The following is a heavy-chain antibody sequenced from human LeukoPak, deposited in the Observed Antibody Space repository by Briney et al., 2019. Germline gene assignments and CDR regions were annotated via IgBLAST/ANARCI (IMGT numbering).Heavy chain of an antibody. CDR3: ARDRYVAVWQLAPGSFDY. CDR2: INPSGGST. Sequence: ASVKVSCKASGYTFTSYYMHWVRQAPGQGLEWMGIINPSGGSTSYAQKFQGRVTMTRDTSTSTVYMELSSLRSEDTAVYYCARDRYVAVWQLAPGSFDYWGQGTLVTVSS. D-gene: IGHD6-6*01. CDR1: GYTFTSYY. V-gene: IGHV1-46*01. J-gene: IGHJ4*02.